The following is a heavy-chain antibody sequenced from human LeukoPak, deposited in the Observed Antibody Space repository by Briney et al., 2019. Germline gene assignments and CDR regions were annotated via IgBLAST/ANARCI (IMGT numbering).Heavy chain of an antibody. V-gene: IGHV3-23*01. CDR3: AKEPPAYYYYYMDV. CDR2: VTAAGDTT. D-gene: IGHD6-25*01. CDR1: GFTFSSNA. Sequence: WGSLRLSCAASGFTFSSNAMTWVRLAPGKGLECVSAVTAAGDTTYYADSVKGRFTISRDNSKHTLYLQMDSLRAEDTAIYYCAKEPPAYYYYYMDVWGKGTTVTVSS. J-gene: IGHJ6*03.